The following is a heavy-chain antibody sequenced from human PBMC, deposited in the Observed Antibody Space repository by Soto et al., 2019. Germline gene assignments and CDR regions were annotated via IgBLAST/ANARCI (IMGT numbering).Heavy chain of an antibody. V-gene: IGHV4-39*07. D-gene: IGHD1-26*01. Sequence: QVQLQESGPGLVKPSETLSLTCTVSGGSISSSYYYWGWIRQPPGKGLEWIGSIYYSGNTYYNPSLKSRVTISVNTSKNQFSLTVTSVTAADTAVYYCALALGPTTGLDYWGQGTLVTVSS. CDR1: GGSISSSYYY. CDR2: IYYSGNT. J-gene: IGHJ4*02. CDR3: ALALGPTTGLDY.